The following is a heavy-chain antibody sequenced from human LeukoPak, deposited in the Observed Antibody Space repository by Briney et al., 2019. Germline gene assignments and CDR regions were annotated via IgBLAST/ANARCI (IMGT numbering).Heavy chain of an antibody. CDR3: AREDSSGYFPN. CDR2: IYSGGST. CDR1: GFTVSSNY. Sequence: GGSLRLSCAASGFTVSSNYMSWVRRAPGKGLEWVSVIYSGGSTYYADSVKGRFTISRDNSKNTLYLQMNSLRAEDTAVYYCAREDSSGYFPNWGQGTLVTVSS. V-gene: IGHV3-53*01. D-gene: IGHD3-22*01. J-gene: IGHJ4*02.